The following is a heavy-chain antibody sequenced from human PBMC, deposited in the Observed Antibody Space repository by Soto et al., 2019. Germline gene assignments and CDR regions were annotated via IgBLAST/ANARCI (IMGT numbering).Heavy chain of an antibody. J-gene: IGHJ4*02. Sequence: EVHLLESGGGLVHPGESLRLSCGASGFTFSSCVMTWVRQAPGKGLEWVSCITDSGTGAYYADSVKGRFTISRDNSKNTMYLQKNQLRAEDTGVYYCAKGLINGRWYAEDWGQGTLVTVSS. CDR2: ITDSGTGA. V-gene: IGHV3-23*01. CDR3: AKGLINGRWYAED. CDR1: GFTFSSCV. D-gene: IGHD6-13*01.